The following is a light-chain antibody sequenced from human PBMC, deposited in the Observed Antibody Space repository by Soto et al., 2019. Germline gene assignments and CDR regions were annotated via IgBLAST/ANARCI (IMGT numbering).Light chain of an antibody. J-gene: IGKJ5*01. CDR3: QQLLIT. CDR2: AAS. CDR1: QGISSY. Sequence: IQLTQSPSSLSASVGDRVTITCRASQGISSYLAWYQQKPGKAPKLLIYAASTLQSGVPSRFSGSGSGTDFTLTISSLQPEDFATYYCQQLLITFGQGTRLEIK. V-gene: IGKV1-9*01.